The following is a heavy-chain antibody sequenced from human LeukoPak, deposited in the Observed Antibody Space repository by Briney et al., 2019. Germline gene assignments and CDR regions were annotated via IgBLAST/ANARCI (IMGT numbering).Heavy chain of an antibody. J-gene: IGHJ4*02. Sequence: GGSLRLSCAASGFTFSDYYMSWVRQAPGKGLEWVSAISGSGGSTYYADSVKGRFTISRDNSKNTLYLQMNSLRAEDTAVYYCAVAYCGGDCYSGGYFDYWGQGTLVTVSS. V-gene: IGHV3-23*01. CDR1: GFTFSDYY. CDR2: ISGSGGST. D-gene: IGHD2-21*01. CDR3: AVAYCGGDCYSGGYFDY.